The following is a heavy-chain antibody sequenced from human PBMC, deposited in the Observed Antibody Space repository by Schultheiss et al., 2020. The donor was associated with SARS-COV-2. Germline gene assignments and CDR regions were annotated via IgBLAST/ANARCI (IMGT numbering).Heavy chain of an antibody. Sequence: GGSLRLSCAASGFTFSSYEMNWVRQAPGKGLEWVSYISSSGSTIYYADSVKGRFTISRDNAKNSLYLQMNSLRAEDTAVYYCARDRFWSGSDDGMDVWGQGTTVTVSS. CDR2: ISSSGSTI. CDR3: ARDRFWSGSDDGMDV. CDR1: GFTFSSYE. J-gene: IGHJ6*02. V-gene: IGHV3-48*03. D-gene: IGHD3-3*01.